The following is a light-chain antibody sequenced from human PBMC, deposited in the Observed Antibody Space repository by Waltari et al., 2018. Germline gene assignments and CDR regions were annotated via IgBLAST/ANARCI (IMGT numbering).Light chain of an antibody. CDR1: QAISIA. V-gene: IGKV1-13*02. CDR2: DAS. Sequence: AIQLTQSPSSLSASVGDRVSITCRASQAISIALSWYQQTPGKAPKLLIYDASTLQTGVPSRFSGSGSGTDFTLTIRSLQPEDFATYYCQQFYTYPRAVTFGGGTQVEIK. CDR3: QQFYTYPRAVT. J-gene: IGKJ4*01.